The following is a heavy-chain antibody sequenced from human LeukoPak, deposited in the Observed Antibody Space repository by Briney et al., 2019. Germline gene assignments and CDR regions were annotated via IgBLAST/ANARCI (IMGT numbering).Heavy chain of an antibody. CDR2: IKQDGSEK. CDR1: GFTFSSYW. CDR3: ARDASGYALYFGY. V-gene: IGHV3-7*01. D-gene: IGHD5-12*01. Sequence: PGGSLRLSCAASGFTFSSYWMSWVRQAPGKGLEWVANIKQDGSEKYYVDSVKGRFTISRDNAKNSLYLQMNSLRAEDTAVYYCARDASGYALYFGYWGQGTLVTVSS. J-gene: IGHJ4*02.